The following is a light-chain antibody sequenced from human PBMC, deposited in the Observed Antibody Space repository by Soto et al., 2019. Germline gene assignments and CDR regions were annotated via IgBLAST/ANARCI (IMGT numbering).Light chain of an antibody. V-gene: IGLV1-51*01. J-gene: IGLJ1*01. CDR2: DDN. Sequence: SVLREPPSGSGTPGDKFTISCSGSSSNSGGNSVSWYQQLPGTAPELLIYDDNKRPSGIPDRFSGSKSGTSATLGITGFQTGDEDDYYCGSWDSSLSAYVFGTGTKV. CDR1: SSNSGGNS. CDR3: GSWDSSLSAYV.